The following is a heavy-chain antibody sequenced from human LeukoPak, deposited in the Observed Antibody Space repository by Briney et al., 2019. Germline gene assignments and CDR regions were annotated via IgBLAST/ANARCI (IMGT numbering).Heavy chain of an antibody. CDR1: GYTLTELS. V-gene: IGHV1-24*01. CDR3: AIGAAFDPLTFDL. D-gene: IGHD4/OR15-4a*01. J-gene: IGHJ4*02. Sequence: GASVKVSCKISGYTLTELSMNWVRQAPGKGLEWLGGFEPEHGKTIYAQKFQGRVTVTEDTSSDTGYMELSSLRSEDTAMYYCAIGAAFDPLTFDLWGQGTLVTVSS. CDR2: FEPEHGKT.